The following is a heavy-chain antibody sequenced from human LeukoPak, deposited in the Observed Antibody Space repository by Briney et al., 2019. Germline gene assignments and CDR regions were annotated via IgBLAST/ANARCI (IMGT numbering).Heavy chain of an antibody. D-gene: IGHD2-2*01. CDR2: ISGSGGST. V-gene: IGHV3-23*01. CDR1: GFTFSSYA. Sequence: GGSLRLSCAASGFTFSSYAMSWVRQTPGKGLEWVSAISGSGGSTYYADSVKGRFTISRDNSKNTLFLQMNSLRADDTAVYYCARDLRRDCSTTTCYAFDYWGQGTLVTVSS. CDR3: ARDLRRDCSTTTCYAFDY. J-gene: IGHJ4*02.